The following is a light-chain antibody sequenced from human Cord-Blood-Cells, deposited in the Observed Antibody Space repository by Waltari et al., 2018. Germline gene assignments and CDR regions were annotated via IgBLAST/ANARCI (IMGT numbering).Light chain of an antibody. J-gene: IGLJ2*01. CDR1: SRDVGGFNY. CDR3: SSYTSSSTVV. V-gene: IGLV2-14*01. CDR2: DVS. Sequence: QSALPPPASVSGSPGQSITLPCTATSRDVGGFNYVSWYQQHPGKAPKLMIYDVSKRPSGVSNRFSGSKSGNTASLTISGLQAEDEADYYCSSYTSSSTVVFGGGTKLTVL.